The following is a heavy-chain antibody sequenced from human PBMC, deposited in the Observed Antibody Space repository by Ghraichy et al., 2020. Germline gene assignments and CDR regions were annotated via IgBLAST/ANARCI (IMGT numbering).Heavy chain of an antibody. CDR3: ARGARDFDY. D-gene: IGHD4/OR15-4a*01. Sequence: GESLNISCTASGFTFSSFEMNWVRQAPGKGLEWLSYISASGATTYYADSVKGRFTVSRDNAKTSLFLQMNSLRAEDTAVYFCARGARDFDYWGQGTLVTVSS. J-gene: IGHJ4*02. V-gene: IGHV3-48*03. CDR1: GFTFSSFE. CDR2: ISASGATT.